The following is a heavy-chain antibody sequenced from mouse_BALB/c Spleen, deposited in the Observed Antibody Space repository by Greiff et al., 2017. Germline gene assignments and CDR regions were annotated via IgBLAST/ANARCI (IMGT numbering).Heavy chain of an antibody. CDR1: GYAFSSYW. D-gene: IGHD1-1*01. CDR3: ARTGYYGSRYFDV. V-gene: IGHV1-80*01. Sequence: QVQLKESGAELVRPGSSVKISCKASGYAFSSYWMNWVKQRPGQGLEWIGQIYPGDGATNYNGKFKGKATLTADKSSSTAYMQLSSLTSEDSAVYFCARTGYYGSRYFDVWGAGTTVTVSS. J-gene: IGHJ1*01. CDR2: IYPGDGAT.